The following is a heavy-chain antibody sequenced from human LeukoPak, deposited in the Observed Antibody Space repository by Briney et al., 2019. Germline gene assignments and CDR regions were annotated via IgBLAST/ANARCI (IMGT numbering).Heavy chain of an antibody. CDR3: ARGPWELLYYFDY. CDR1: GGTFSSYA. CDR2: IIPIFGTA. D-gene: IGHD1-26*01. Sequence: SVTVSCKASGGTFSSYAISWVRQAPGQGLEWMGRIIPIFGTANYAQKFQGRVTITTDESTSTAYMELSSLRSEDTAVYYCARGPWELLYYFDYWGQGTLVTVSS. V-gene: IGHV1-69*05. J-gene: IGHJ4*02.